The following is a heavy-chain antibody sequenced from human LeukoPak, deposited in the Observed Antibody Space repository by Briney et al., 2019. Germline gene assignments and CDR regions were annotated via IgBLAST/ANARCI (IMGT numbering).Heavy chain of an antibody. D-gene: IGHD3-22*01. Sequence: SVKVSCKASGGTFSSYAISWVRQAPGQGLEWMGRIIPILGIASYAQKCQGRVTITADKSASTAYIELRRLRSEDTDVYYCATDSSGYYLCDFDIWGKGRMVNVSS. CDR2: IIPILGIA. J-gene: IGHJ3*02. CDR3: ATDSSGYYLCDFDI. CDR1: GGTFSSYA. V-gene: IGHV1-69*04.